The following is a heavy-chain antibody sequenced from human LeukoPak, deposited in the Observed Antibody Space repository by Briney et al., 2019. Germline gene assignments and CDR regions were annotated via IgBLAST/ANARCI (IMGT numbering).Heavy chain of an antibody. CDR3: VRGGRNGSGWSGGDY. CDR2: ISSSSSYI. Sequence: GGSLRLSCAASGFTFSSYSMNWVRQAPGKGLEWVSSISSSSSYIYYADSVKGRFTISRDNAKNSLYLQMNSLRAEDTAVYYCVRGGRNGSGWSGGDYWGQGTLVTVSS. V-gene: IGHV3-21*01. J-gene: IGHJ4*02. CDR1: GFTFSSYS. D-gene: IGHD6-19*01.